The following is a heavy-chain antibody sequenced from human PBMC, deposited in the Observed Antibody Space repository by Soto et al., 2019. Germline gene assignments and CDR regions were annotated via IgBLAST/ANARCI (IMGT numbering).Heavy chain of an antibody. V-gene: IGHV3-11*01. J-gene: IGHJ6*03. Sequence: PGGSLRLSCAASGFTFSDYYMSWIRQAPGKGLEWVSYISSSGSTIYYADSVKGRFTISRDNAKNSLYLQMNSLRAEDTAVYYCARDLQEYCSGGSCYGLYYYYYMDVWGKGTTVTVSS. D-gene: IGHD2-15*01. CDR1: GFTFSDYY. CDR3: ARDLQEYCSGGSCYGLYYYYYMDV. CDR2: ISSSGSTI.